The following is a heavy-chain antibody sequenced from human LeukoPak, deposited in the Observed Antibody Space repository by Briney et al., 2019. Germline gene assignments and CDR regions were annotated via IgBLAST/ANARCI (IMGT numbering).Heavy chain of an antibody. CDR1: GGSISSYY. CDR3: ARAIPYNWFDP. J-gene: IGHJ5*02. Sequence: PSETLSLTCTVSGGSISSYYWSWIRQPPGKGLEWIGYIYYSGSTNYNPSLKSRVTISVDTSKNQFSLKLSSVTAADTAVYYCARAIPYNWFDPWGRGTLVTVSS. CDR2: IYYSGST. V-gene: IGHV4-59*01. D-gene: IGHD2-2*02.